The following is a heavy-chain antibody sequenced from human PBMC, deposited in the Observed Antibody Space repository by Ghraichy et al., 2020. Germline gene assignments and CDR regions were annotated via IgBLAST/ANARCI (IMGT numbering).Heavy chain of an antibody. D-gene: IGHD2-15*01. J-gene: IGHJ5*02. Sequence: ESLNISCAASGFPFSSYAMSWVRQTPGKGLEWVSSISFSGANTYYAVSVKGRFTISRDNSKNTLYLQMNSLRADDTVVYYCAKAWGYCSAATCPSYNWFDPWGQGTLVTVSS. CDR3: AKAWGYCSAATCPSYNWFDP. V-gene: IGHV3-23*01. CDR2: ISFSGANT. CDR1: GFPFSSYA.